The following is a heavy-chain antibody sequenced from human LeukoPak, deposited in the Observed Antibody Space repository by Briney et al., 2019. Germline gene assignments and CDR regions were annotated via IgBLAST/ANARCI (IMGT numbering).Heavy chain of an antibody. D-gene: IGHD6-19*01. CDR1: GYSFTNYY. Sequence: ASVKVSCKASGYSFTNYYIHWVRQAPGQGPEWMGIINPSGGGTTYAPKFQGRVTMTKDTSTSTVYMVLSRLGSADTALYYCARETDIAVAANYFDFWGQGTLVTVSS. CDR2: INPSGGGT. V-gene: IGHV1-46*01. J-gene: IGHJ4*02. CDR3: ARETDIAVAANYFDF.